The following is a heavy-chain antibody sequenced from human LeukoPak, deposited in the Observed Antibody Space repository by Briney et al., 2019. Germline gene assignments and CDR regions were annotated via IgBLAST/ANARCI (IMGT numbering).Heavy chain of an antibody. V-gene: IGHV3-48*01. CDR1: GFTFRSYS. CDR2: ISSSSSTR. Sequence: GGSLRLSCAASGFTFRSYSMNWVRQAPGKGLEWVSYISSSSSTRYYADSVKGRFTMSRDNAKNSLYLQMNSLRAEDTAVYYCAVTSYGSGSYVDDWGQGTLVTVSS. J-gene: IGHJ4*02. D-gene: IGHD3-10*01. CDR3: AVTSYGSGSYVDD.